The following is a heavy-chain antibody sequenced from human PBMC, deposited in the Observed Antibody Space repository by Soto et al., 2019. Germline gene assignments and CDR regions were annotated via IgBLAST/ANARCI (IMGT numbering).Heavy chain of an antibody. J-gene: IGHJ3*02. CDR1: GFTVSNKY. V-gene: IGHV3-66*01. CDR3: ACSRDGYNSHAFDS. D-gene: IGHD5-18*01. CDR2: IQSGGPT. Sequence: PGGSLRLSCAASGFTVSNKYMSWVRQAPGKGLEWVSLIQSGGPTYYADSMKGRFTISRDTSENTVHLQMDSLRAEDTAVYYCACSRDGYNSHAFDSWAQGTMVTFSS.